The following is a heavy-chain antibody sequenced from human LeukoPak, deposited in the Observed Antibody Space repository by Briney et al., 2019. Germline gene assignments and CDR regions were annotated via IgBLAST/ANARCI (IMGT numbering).Heavy chain of an antibody. CDR1: GYTFTTYG. D-gene: IGHD3-22*01. V-gene: IGHV1-18*01. CDR2: ISAYNGNT. CDR3: ARVWGYYYDSSGYSDFDY. J-gene: IGHJ4*02. Sequence: GASVKVSCKASGYTFTTYGITWVRQAPGQGLEWMGWISAYNGNTNYARKLQGRVTMTTDTSTSTAYMELRSLRSDDTAVYYCARVWGYYYDSSGYSDFDYWAREPWSPSPQ.